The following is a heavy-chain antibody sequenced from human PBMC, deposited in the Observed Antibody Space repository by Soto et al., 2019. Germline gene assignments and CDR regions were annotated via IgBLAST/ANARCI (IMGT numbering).Heavy chain of an antibody. V-gene: IGHV3-49*03. Sequence: PGGSLRLSCTASGFTFGDYAMSWFRQAPGKGLEWVGFIRSKAYGGTTEYAASVKGRFTISRDDSKSIAYLQMNSLKTEDTAVYYCTRVAIYGSSSGTFDYWGQGTLVTVSS. D-gene: IGHD6-6*01. CDR2: IRSKAYGGTT. CDR3: TRVAIYGSSSGTFDY. J-gene: IGHJ4*02. CDR1: GFTFGDYA.